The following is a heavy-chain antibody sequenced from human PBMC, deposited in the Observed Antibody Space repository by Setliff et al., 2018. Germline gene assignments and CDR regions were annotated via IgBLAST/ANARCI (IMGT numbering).Heavy chain of an antibody. J-gene: IGHJ4*02. CDR3: AKVKKPLIRGSGFDY. Sequence: GRSLRLSCAASGFVFGTYGMHWVRQAPGKGLDWVASVRFDGSYKVYADSVKGRFTISRDNSENTLFLQMTSLRPEDTGIYYCAKVKKPLIRGSGFDYWGRGTLVTVSS. CDR1: GFVFGTYG. CDR2: VRFDGSYK. V-gene: IGHV3-30*02. D-gene: IGHD2-8*01.